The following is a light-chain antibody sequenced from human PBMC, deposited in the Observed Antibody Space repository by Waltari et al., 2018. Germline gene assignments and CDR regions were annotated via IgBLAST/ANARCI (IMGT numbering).Light chain of an antibody. CDR2: EAS. CDR3: QQYNHWPPIT. Sequence: EIVMTQSPATLSVSAGERVTLSCRASHSIYSNLAWYQQKPGQAPRLLIYEASTRATSSPAKFRGSGSGTDFTLPSSSLQSEDSAVYYCQQYNHWPPITFGQGTRLEI. CDR1: HSIYSN. J-gene: IGKJ5*01. V-gene: IGKV3-15*01.